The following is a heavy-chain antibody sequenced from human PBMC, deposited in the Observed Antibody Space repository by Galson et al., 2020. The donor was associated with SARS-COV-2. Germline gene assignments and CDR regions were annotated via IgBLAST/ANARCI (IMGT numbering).Heavy chain of an antibody. Sequence: GGSLRLSCVVSGFPLKKYWMSWVRQAPGKGLEWVANIKHDGSEEHYVASVKGRFTISRDNAKNSVFLQMTSLRAEDTALYFCAREDPRGDVWGQGTMVAVSS. D-gene: IGHD3-10*01. CDR1: GFPLKKYW. CDR3: AREDPRGDV. CDR2: IKHDGSEE. V-gene: IGHV3-7*01. J-gene: IGHJ3*01.